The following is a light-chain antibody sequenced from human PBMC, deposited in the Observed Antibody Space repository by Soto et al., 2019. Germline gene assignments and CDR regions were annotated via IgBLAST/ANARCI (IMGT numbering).Light chain of an antibody. CDR1: SSNIGSNY. CDR2: RNN. V-gene: IGLV1-47*01. CDR3: AAWDDSLSGHVV. J-gene: IGLJ2*01. Sequence: QSVLTQPPSAYGTPGQRVTISCSGSSSNIGSNYVYWYQQLPGTAPKLLIYRNNQRPSGVPDRFSGSKYGTSASLAISGLRSEDEADYSGAAWDDSLSGHVVFGGGTQLAVL.